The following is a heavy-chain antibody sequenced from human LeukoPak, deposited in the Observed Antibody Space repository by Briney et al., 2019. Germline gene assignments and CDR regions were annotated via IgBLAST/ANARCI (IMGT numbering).Heavy chain of an antibody. D-gene: IGHD5-12*01. CDR1: GGSISSSNW. J-gene: IGHJ6*03. CDR3: ARVVATMDYYYYMDV. V-gene: IGHV4-4*02. Sequence: SGTLSLTCAVSGGSISSSNWWSWVRQPPGKGLEWIGEIYHSGSTNYNPSLKSRVTISVDKSKNQFSLKLSSVTAADTALYYCARVVATMDYYYYMDVWGKGTTVTVSS. CDR2: IYHSGST.